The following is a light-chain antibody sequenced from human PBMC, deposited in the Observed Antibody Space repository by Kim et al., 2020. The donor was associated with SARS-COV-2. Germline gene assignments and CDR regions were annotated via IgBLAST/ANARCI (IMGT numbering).Light chain of an antibody. V-gene: IGLV2-14*01. CDR3: SSFSSSNTPFV. CDR1: NSDVAGYNF. CDR2: NVN. J-gene: IGLJ1*01. Sequence: QSALTQPASVSGSPGQSITLSCTGTNSDVAGYNFVSWYQQLPGKAPKLIVYNVNKRPSGISNHFSGSKSGNTASLTISGLQAEDEADYYSSSFSSSNTPFVFGTGTKVTVL.